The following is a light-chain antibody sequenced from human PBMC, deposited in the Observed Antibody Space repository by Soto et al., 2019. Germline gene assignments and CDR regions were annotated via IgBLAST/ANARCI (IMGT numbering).Light chain of an antibody. Sequence: EIVLTQSPGILSLSPGERATLSCRASQSVSSNYLAWYQQKPGQAPRLFIYGASSRATGIPDRFSGSGSGADFTLTISRLEPEDFAVYFCQQYNNWPPETFGQGTKVEIK. J-gene: IGKJ1*01. CDR2: GAS. CDR3: QQYNNWPPET. CDR1: QSVSSNY. V-gene: IGKV3-20*01.